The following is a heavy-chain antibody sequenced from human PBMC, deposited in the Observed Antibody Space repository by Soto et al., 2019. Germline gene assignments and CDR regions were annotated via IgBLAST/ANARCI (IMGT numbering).Heavy chain of an antibody. CDR3: AGGYSYPYYYYYGMDV. CDR2: INHSGST. V-gene: IGHV4-34*01. D-gene: IGHD5-18*01. Sequence: SETLSLTCAVYGGSFSGYYWSWIRQPPGKGLEWIGEINHSGSTNYNPSLKSRVTISVDTSKNQFSLKLSSVTAADTAVYYCAGGYSYPYYYYYGMDVWGQGTTVTVSS. CDR1: GGSFSGYY. J-gene: IGHJ6*02.